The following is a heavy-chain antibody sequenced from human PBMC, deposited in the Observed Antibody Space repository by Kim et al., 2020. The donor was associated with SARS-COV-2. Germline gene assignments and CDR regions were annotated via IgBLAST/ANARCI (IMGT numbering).Heavy chain of an antibody. CDR1: GYTFTSYA. CDR2: INAGNGNT. J-gene: IGHJ5*02. D-gene: IGHD3-10*01. CDR3: ARGMVRGVITNNWFDP. Sequence: ASVKVSCKASGYTFTSYAMHWVRQAPGQRLEWMGWINAGNGNTKYSQKFQGRVTITRDTSASTAYMELSSLRSEDTAVYYCARGMVRGVITNNWFDPWGQGTLVTVSS. V-gene: IGHV1-3*01.